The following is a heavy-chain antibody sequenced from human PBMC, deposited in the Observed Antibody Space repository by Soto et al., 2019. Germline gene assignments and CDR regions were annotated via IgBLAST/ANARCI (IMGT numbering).Heavy chain of an antibody. Sequence: QVQVVQSGAEVKKPGASVKISCKASGYRFTSYYMHWVRQAPGQGLEWMGIINPNSGITNYAQNFQGRVTMTRDTSTSTVYIELSSLKSEDTAVYYCARSRGAAAGINWFDPWGQGTLVTVSS. CDR2: INPNSGIT. CDR3: ARSRGAAAGINWFDP. CDR1: GYRFTSYY. D-gene: IGHD6-13*01. J-gene: IGHJ5*02. V-gene: IGHV1-46*03.